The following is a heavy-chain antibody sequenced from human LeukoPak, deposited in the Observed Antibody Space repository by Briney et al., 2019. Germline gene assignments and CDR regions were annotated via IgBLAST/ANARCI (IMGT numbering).Heavy chain of an antibody. CDR2: MNPNSGNT. J-gene: IGHJ6*03. Sequence: ASVKVSCKASGYTFTSYDINWVRQATGQGLEWMGWMNPNSGNTGYAQKFQGRVTMTRNTSISTAYMELSSLRSEDTAVYYCATMYSGSYYYYYMDVWGKGTTVTVSS. CDR1: GYTFTSYD. V-gene: IGHV1-8*01. CDR3: ATMYSGSYYYYYMDV. D-gene: IGHD1-26*01.